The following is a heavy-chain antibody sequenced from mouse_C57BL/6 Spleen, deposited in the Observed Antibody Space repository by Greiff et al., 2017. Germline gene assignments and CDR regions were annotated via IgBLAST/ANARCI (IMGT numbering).Heavy chain of an antibody. D-gene: IGHD2-5*01. J-gene: IGHJ2*01. CDR1: GYSITSGYD. CDR3: ARGGNSNYFEDY. Sequence: EVQLQESGPGMVKPSQSLSLTCTVTGYSITSGYDWHWIRHFPGNKLEWMGYISYSGSYTYNPSLKSRISITHDTSKNHFFLKLNAVTTEDTATDNCARGGNSNYFEDYWGQGTTLTVSS. V-gene: IGHV3-1*01. CDR2: ISYSGSY.